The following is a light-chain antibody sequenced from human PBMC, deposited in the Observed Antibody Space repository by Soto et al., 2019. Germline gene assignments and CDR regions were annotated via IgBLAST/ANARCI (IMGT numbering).Light chain of an antibody. CDR2: AAY. Sequence: DIQKTQVPTFLAARVRDSITISCRASQRTSTHLNWYQQKPGKAPNLLIYAAYNLQSGLPSRFSGSGSGTDFTLTISSLQPEDFATYYCQQSYSTPRTFGQGTKV. CDR3: QQSYSTPRT. J-gene: IGKJ1*01. V-gene: IGKV1-39*01. CDR1: QRTSTH.